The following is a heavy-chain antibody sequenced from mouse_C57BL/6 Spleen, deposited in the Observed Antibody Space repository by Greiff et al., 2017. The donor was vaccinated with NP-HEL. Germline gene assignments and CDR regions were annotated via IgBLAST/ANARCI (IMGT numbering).Heavy chain of an antibody. J-gene: IGHJ4*01. CDR2: ISSGSSTI. D-gene: IGHD1-1*01. CDR1: GFTFSDYG. CDR3: ARGELRYAMDY. V-gene: IGHV5-17*01. Sequence: EVKLVESGGGLVKPGGSLKLSCAASGFTFSDYGMHWVRQAPEKGLEWVAYISSGSSTIYYAETVKGRFTISRDNAKKTLFLQMTSLRSEDTAMYYCARGELRYAMDYGGQGTSVTVSS.